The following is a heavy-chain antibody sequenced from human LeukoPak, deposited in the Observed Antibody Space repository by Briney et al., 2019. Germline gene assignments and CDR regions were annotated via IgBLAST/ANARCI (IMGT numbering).Heavy chain of an antibody. D-gene: IGHD2/OR15-2a*01. J-gene: IGHJ6*02. CDR2: IGSGSKT. Sequence: GGSLRLSCAASGFTFSGFAMTWVRQAPGKGLEWVSSIGSGSKTHYSESVKGRFAISRDNSKSTLFLQMNSLRAEDTALYYCAKNLLSNVAMAVWGQGTAVTVS. CDR1: GFTFSGFA. V-gene: IGHV3-23*01. CDR3: AKNLLSNVAMAV.